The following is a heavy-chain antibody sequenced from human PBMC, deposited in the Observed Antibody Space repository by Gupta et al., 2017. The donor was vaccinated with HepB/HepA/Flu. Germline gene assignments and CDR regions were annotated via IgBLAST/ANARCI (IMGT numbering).Heavy chain of an antibody. CDR1: GFPFSSYW. Sequence: EVQLVESGGGLVQPGGSLRLSCAASGFPFSSYWLCWVRQDPGKGVGWVANIKQDGSEKYYEDSVKGRFTISRYNAKNALYLQMNSLSAEDTAVYHCARSHDYVWGSDRYIARSYGMDVWGQGTTVTLSS. J-gene: IGHJ6*02. CDR2: IKQDGSEK. CDR3: ARSHDYVWGSDRYIARSYGMDV. D-gene: IGHD3-16*02. V-gene: IGHV3-7*01.